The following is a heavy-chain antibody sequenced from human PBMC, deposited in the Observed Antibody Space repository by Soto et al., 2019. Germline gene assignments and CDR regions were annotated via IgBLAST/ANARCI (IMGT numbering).Heavy chain of an antibody. D-gene: IGHD3-22*01. J-gene: IGHJ2*01. Sequence: SETLSLTCAVSGGSITSGGYSWGWIRQPPGQGLEWIGYMYHSGKTYYNPSLKGRVTISLDHSRNQFTLKLNSVTAAATATYYCARMSYFYDKWYFDLWGRGTLVTVSS. V-gene: IGHV4-30-2*05. CDR1: GGSITSGGYS. CDR3: ARMSYFYDKWYFDL. CDR2: MYHSGKT.